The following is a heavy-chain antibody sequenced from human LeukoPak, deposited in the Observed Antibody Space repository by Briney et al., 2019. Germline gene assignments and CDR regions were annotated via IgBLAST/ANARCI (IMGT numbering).Heavy chain of an antibody. J-gene: IGHJ4*02. V-gene: IGHV3-30*03. Sequence: GGSLRLSCAASGFTFSSYGMHWVRQAPGKGLEWVAVISYDGSNKYYADSVKGRFTISRDNSKNTLYLQMNSLRAEDTAVYYCARDIKDSSGYYSYFDYWGQGTLVTVSS. CDR2: ISYDGSNK. D-gene: IGHD3-22*01. CDR3: ARDIKDSSGYYSYFDY. CDR1: GFTFSSYG.